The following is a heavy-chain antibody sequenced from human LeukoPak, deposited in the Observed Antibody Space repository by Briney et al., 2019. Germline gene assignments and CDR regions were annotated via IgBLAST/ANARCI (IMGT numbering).Heavy chain of an antibody. J-gene: IGHJ3*02. Sequence: SQTLSLTCTVSGGSISSGDYYCNWIRQPPGKGLEWIGYIYYSGSTYYNPSLKSRVTISVATSKNQFSLKLSSVTAADTAVYYCARDFGVIIGSAFDIWGQGTMVTVSS. CDR2: IYYSGST. V-gene: IGHV4-30-4*08. CDR1: GGSISSGDYY. CDR3: ARDFGVIIGSAFDI. D-gene: IGHD3-3*01.